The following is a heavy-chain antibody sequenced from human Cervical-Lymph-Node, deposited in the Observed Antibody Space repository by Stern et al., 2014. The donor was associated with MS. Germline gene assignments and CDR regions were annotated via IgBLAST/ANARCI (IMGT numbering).Heavy chain of an antibody. CDR2: IRWNSVSI. D-gene: IGHD6-19*01. CDR3: AKEIRRADSSPDY. Sequence: EVHLVESGGDLVQPGRSLRLSCAASGFRFDLYAMHWVRQAPGKGLEWVAGIRWNSVSIGYAGSVKGRFTISRDNVKNFLYLQMDSLRPEDTALYYCAKEIRRADSSPDYWGQGALVTVSS. J-gene: IGHJ4*02. CDR1: GFRFDLYA. V-gene: IGHV3-9*01.